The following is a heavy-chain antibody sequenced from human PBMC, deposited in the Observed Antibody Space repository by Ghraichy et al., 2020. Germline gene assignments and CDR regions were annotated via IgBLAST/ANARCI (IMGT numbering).Heavy chain of an antibody. CDR2: IIPIFGTA. CDR1: GGTFSSYA. Sequence: SVKVSCKASGGTFSSYAISWVRQAPGQGLEWMGGIIPIFGTANYAQKFQGRVTITADESTSTAYMELSSLRSEDTAVYYCAREVLGKPAFDIWGQGTMVTVSS. CDR3: AREVLGKPAFDI. J-gene: IGHJ3*02. D-gene: IGHD1-26*01. V-gene: IGHV1-69*13.